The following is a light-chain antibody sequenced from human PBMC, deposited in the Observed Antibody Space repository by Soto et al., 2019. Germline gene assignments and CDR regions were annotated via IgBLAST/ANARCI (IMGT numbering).Light chain of an antibody. J-gene: IGLJ1*01. Sequence: QSALTQPRSVSGSPGQSVTISCTGTSSDVAAYNYVSWYQHHPGKAPKLMLYDVTKRPSGVPDRFSGSKSGNTASLSISGLQAEDEADYYCCSYAGSYTYVFGSGTKLTVL. CDR3: CSYAGSYTYV. V-gene: IGLV2-11*01. CDR2: DVT. CDR1: SSDVAAYNY.